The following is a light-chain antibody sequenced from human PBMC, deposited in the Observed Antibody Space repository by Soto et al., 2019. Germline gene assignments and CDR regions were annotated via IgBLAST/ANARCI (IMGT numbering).Light chain of an antibody. CDR2: EGS. CDR1: SSDVGSYNL. CDR3: CSYAGSSTS. V-gene: IGLV2-23*01. J-gene: IGLJ2*01. Sequence: HSALTQPASVSGSPGQSITTSCTGNSSDVGSYNLVSWYQQHPGKAPKLMIYEGSKRPSGVSNRFSGSKSGNTASLTISGLQAEDEADYYCCSYAGSSTSFGGGTKLTVL.